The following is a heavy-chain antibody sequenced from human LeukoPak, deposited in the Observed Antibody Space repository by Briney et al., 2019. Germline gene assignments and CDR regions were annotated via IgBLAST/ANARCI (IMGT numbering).Heavy chain of an antibody. D-gene: IGHD1-26*01. J-gene: IGHJ4*02. CDR2: IYHSGST. CDR3: ARVGSGSYYAFDY. Sequence: TSETLSLTCAVSGGSISSSNWWSWVRQPPGKGLEWIGEIYHSGSTNYNPSLKSRVTLSVDKSKNQFSLKLSSVTAADTAVYYCARVGSGSYYAFDYWGQGTLVTVSS. V-gene: IGHV4-4*02. CDR1: GGSISSSNW.